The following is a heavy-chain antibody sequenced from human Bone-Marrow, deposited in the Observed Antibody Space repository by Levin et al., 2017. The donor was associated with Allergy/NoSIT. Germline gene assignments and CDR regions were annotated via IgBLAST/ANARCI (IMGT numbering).Heavy chain of an antibody. D-gene: IGHD2-21*02. CDR1: GFTFMSYS. CDR2: TWGCGNDK. J-gene: IGHJ3*01. Sequence: GGSLRLSCVASGFTFMSYSIHWVRQAPGKGPEWVAVTWGCGNDKYADSVKGRFTVSRDDSKNTFYLQMDSLRPDDTAVYYCARENAPTATRSFDFWGQGTLVTVSS. V-gene: IGHV3-33*01. CDR3: ARENAPTATRSFDF.